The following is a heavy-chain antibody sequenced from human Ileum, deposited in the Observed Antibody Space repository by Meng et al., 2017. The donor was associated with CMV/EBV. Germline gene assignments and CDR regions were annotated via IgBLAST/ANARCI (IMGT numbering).Heavy chain of an antibody. Sequence: GESLKTSCAASGFTFNTYSMTWVRQAPGKGLEWVSSISSGSDYIHYADSVKGQFTISSDNARNSLFLQMNSLRAEDTAVYYCATDGGTGWGQGTLVTVSS. D-gene: IGHD3-10*01. CDR1: GFTFNTYS. CDR2: ISSGSDYI. J-gene: IGHJ4*02. CDR3: ATDGGTG. V-gene: IGHV3-21*01.